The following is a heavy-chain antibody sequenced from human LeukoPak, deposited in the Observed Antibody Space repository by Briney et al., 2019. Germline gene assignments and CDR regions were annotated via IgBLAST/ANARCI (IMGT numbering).Heavy chain of an antibody. CDR3: ATVAESLTGYYDSSGYYRASLWFDP. J-gene: IGHJ5*02. CDR1: GYTFTSYG. D-gene: IGHD3-22*01. V-gene: IGHV1-18*01. Sequence: ASVKLSCKASGYTFTSYGITWVRQPPGQGLEWRGCIRAYSGNTNYAHKLQGRVTMNTDTSTSTAYMELRRLRSDDTAVYYCATVAESLTGYYDSSGYYRASLWFDPWGQGTLVTVSS. CDR2: IRAYSGNT.